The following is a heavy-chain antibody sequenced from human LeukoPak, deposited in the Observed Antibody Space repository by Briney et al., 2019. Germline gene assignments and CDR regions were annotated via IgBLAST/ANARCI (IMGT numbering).Heavy chain of an antibody. D-gene: IGHD3-22*01. Sequence: SETLSLTCTVSGGSISSYYWIWIRQPPGKGLEWIGYIYFSGSTSYNPSLKSRVTISVDTAKNQFSLKLSSVTAADTAVYYCARHDSSGYYFDYWGQGTLVTVHS. V-gene: IGHV4-59*01. CDR1: GGSISSYY. CDR2: IYFSGST. J-gene: IGHJ4*02. CDR3: ARHDSSGYYFDY.